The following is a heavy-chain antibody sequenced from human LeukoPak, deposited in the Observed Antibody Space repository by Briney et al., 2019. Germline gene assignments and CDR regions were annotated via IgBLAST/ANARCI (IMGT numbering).Heavy chain of an antibody. CDR3: ASGPRNWFDP. J-gene: IGHJ5*02. V-gene: IGHV4-31*03. CDR2: IYYSGST. CDR1: GGSISSGGYY. Sequence: SQTLSLTCTVPGGSISSGGYYWSWIRQHPGKGLEWIGYIYYSGSTYYNPSLKSRVTISVDTSKNQFSLKLSSVTAADTAVYYCASGPRNWFDPWGQGTLVTVSS.